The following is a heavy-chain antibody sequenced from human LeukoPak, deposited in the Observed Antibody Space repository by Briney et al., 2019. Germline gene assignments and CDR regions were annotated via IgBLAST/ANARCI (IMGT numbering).Heavy chain of an antibody. CDR2: IFHSEST. J-gene: IGHJ4*02. Sequence: SETLSLTCTVSSGSILSTNWWGWVRHPPGKGLEWIGQIFHSESTSYSPSLKSRVTISMDKSKNQISLRLTSVTAADTAVYYCARSPTKRVPEDYWGQGTLVTVSS. CDR3: ARSPTKRVPEDY. D-gene: IGHD2-2*01. V-gene: IGHV4-4*02. CDR1: SGSILSTNW.